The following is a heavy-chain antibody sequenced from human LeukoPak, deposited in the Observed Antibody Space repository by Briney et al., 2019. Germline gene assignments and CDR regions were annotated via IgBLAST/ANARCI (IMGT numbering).Heavy chain of an antibody. V-gene: IGHV3-48*03. CDR2: ISSSGSTI. CDR3: ASQFSGDYSNYVPFDY. J-gene: IGHJ4*02. CDR1: GFTFSSYE. Sequence: GGSLRLSCAASGFTFSSYEMNWVRQAPGKGLEWVSYISSSGSTIYYADSVKGRFTISRDNAKDSLYLQMNSLRAEDTAVYYCASQFSGDYSNYVPFDYWGQGTLVTVSS. D-gene: IGHD4-11*01.